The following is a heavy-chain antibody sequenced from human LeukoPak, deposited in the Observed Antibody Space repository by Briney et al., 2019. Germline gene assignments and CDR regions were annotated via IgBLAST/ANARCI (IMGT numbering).Heavy chain of an antibody. J-gene: IGHJ6*02. CDR2: KYYIGGT. CDR1: GDSISRGAYY. V-gene: IGHV4-31*03. Sequence: SETLTLTCTVSGDSISRGAYYWTWIPHLPGQGLVCIGHKYYIGGTHYYNPSLGGRASISVDTSKNHFSLRLTSVTPADTAVYYCARDTFNSPLSMDVWGQGTTVTVSS. CDR3: ARDTFNSPLSMDV. D-gene: IGHD5-18*01.